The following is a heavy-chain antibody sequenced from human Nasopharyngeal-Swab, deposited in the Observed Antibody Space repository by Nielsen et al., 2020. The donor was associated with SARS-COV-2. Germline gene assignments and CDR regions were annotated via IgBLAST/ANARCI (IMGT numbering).Heavy chain of an antibody. CDR3: ARGVNPPPDY. V-gene: IGHV3-74*01. CDR1: GFTFSSYW. J-gene: IGHJ4*02. CDR2: INSDGSST. D-gene: IGHD1-14*01. Sequence: GGSLRLSCAASGFTFSSYWMHWVRQAPGKGLVWVSHINSDGSSTTCADSVKGRFTISRDNAKNTLYLQMNSLRADDTAVYYCARGVNPPPDYWGQGTLVIVSS.